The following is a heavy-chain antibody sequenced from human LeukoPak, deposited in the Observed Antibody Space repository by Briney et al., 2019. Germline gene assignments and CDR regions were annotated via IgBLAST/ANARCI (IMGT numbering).Heavy chain of an antibody. CDR2: ISGSGGST. D-gene: IGHD6-13*01. CDR3: ARGDSSSWYLDY. CDR1: GFTFSSYA. V-gene: IGHV3-23*01. J-gene: IGHJ4*02. Sequence: GGSLRLSCAASGFTFSSYAMSWVRQAPGKGLEWVSAISGSGGSTYYADSVKGRFTISRDNSKNTLYLQMNSLRAGDTAVYYCARGDSSSWYLDYWGQGTLVTVSS.